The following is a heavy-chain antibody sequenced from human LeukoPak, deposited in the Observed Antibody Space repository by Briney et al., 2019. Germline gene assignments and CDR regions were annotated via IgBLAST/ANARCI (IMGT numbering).Heavy chain of an antibody. J-gene: IGHJ3*02. V-gene: IGHV3-64*01. CDR2: ISSNGGST. CDR3: ARPENSSGWFYASDI. D-gene: IGHD6-19*01. CDR1: GFTFSSYA. Sequence: GGSLRLSCAASGFTFSSYAMHWVRQAPGKGLEYVSAISSNGGSTYYANSVKGRFTISRDNSKNTLYLQMGSLRAEDMAVYYCARPENSSGWFYASDIWGQGTMVTVSS.